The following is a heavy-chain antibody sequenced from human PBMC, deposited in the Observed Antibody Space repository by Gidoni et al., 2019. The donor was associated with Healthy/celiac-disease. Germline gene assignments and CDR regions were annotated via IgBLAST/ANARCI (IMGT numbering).Heavy chain of an antibody. Sequence: QVQLQESGPGLVKPSHTLSLTCTVSGGSISSGDYYWSWIRQPPGKGLEWIGYIYYSGSTYYNPSLKSRVTISVDTSKNQFSRKLSSVTAADTAGYYCARGLRFLEWLPSYYFDYWGQGTLVTVSS. D-gene: IGHD3-3*01. CDR1: GGSISSGDYY. CDR3: ARGLRFLEWLPSYYFDY. J-gene: IGHJ4*02. V-gene: IGHV4-30-4*01. CDR2: IYYSGST.